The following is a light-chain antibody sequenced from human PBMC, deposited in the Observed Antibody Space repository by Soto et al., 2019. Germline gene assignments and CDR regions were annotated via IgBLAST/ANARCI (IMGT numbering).Light chain of an antibody. J-gene: IGLJ2*01. CDR1: SSDVGGYNY. Sequence: QSALTQPPSASGSPGQSVTISCTGTSSDVGGYNYVSWYQQHPGKAPKLMIYEVSKRPSGVPDRFSGSKSGNTASLTVSGLQAEDDAAYYCSSYAGSNKLLFGGGTKLTVL. CDR3: SSYAGSNKLL. V-gene: IGLV2-8*01. CDR2: EVS.